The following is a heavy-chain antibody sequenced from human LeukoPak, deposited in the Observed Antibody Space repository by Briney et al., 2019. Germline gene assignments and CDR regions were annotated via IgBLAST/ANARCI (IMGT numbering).Heavy chain of an antibody. Sequence: PGGSLRLSCAASGFTFSSHAMNWVRQAPGKGLEWISSISTDSLTIKYADFVSGQFTISRDNAEHLLFLQMNSLRAGDTAVYYCARKAQTGSHSGPFDIWGQGTLVTVSS. J-gene: IGHJ3*02. CDR1: GFTFSSHA. D-gene: IGHD1-26*01. V-gene: IGHV3-48*04. CDR2: ISTDSLTI. CDR3: ARKAQTGSHSGPFDI.